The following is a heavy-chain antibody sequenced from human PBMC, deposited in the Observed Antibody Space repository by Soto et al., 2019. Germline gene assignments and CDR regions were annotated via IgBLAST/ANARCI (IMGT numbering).Heavy chain of an antibody. CDR3: ARGMKTAVFYGMDV. V-gene: IGHV3-21*01. CDR2: ISTSSNLI. Sequence: PVGSLRLSCAASGFNFIRSSINWFRHSPGKGLEWVASISTSSNLIYYEDSVKGRFTVSRDNTKNSMYLQMISLRAEDTAIYYCARGMKTAVFYGMDVWGQGTTVTVSS. D-gene: IGHD2-2*01. J-gene: IGHJ6*02. CDR1: GFNFIRSS.